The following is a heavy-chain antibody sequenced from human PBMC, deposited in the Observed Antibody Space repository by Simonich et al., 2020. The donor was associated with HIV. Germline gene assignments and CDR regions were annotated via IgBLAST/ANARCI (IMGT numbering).Heavy chain of an antibody. V-gene: IGHV1-2*06. CDR1: GYTFSSYG. Sequence: QVQLVQSGAEVKKPGASVKVSCKASGYTFSSYGINWVRQAPGQGLEWMGRINPNSGGTNYAQKFQGRVTMTRDTSISTAYMELSRLTSDDTAVYYCASGADSSSWSFYYFDSWGQGTLVTVSS. J-gene: IGHJ4*02. D-gene: IGHD6-13*01. CDR2: INPNSGGT. CDR3: ASGADSSSWSFYYFDS.